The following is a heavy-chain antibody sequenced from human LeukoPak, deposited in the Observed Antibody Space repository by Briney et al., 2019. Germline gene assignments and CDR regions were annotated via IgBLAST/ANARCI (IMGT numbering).Heavy chain of an antibody. Sequence: SETLSLTCTVSGGSISSYYWSWTRQPPGKGLEWIGYIYYSGSTNYNPSLKSRVTISVDTSKNQFSLKLSSVTAADTAVYYCARGGRNYYYYMDVWGKGTTVTVSS. J-gene: IGHJ6*03. CDR1: GGSISSYY. D-gene: IGHD2-15*01. CDR3: ARGGRNYYYYMDV. V-gene: IGHV4-59*08. CDR2: IYYSGST.